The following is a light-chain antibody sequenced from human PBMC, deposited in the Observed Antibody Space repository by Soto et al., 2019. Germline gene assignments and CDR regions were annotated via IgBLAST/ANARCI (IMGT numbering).Light chain of an antibody. CDR1: QSISSW. CDR3: QQYHSLYT. CDR2: KAS. V-gene: IGKV1-5*03. Sequence: DIQMTQSPSTLSASVGDRVTITCRASQSISSWVAWYQQKPGKAPKLLIYKASSLESGVPSRFSGSGSGTEFTLTISSLQADEFATYYCQQYHSLYTFGQGTKLEIK. J-gene: IGKJ2*01.